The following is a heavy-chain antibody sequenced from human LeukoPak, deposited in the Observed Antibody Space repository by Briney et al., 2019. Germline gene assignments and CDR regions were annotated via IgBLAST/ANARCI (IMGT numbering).Heavy chain of an antibody. V-gene: IGHV1-18*04. CDR2: ISAYNGNT. CDR3: ARDRLWLRGSWFDP. Sequence: ASVKVSCKASEYTFTDYYMHWVRQAPGQGLEWMGWISAYNGNTNYAQKLQGRVTMTTDTSTSTAYMELRSLRSDDTAVYYCARDRLWLRGSWFDPWGQGTLVTVSS. J-gene: IGHJ5*02. CDR1: EYTFTDYY. D-gene: IGHD5-18*01.